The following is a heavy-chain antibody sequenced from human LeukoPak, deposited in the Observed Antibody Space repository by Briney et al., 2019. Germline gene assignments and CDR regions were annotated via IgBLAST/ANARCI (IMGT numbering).Heavy chain of an antibody. V-gene: IGHV1-2*02. CDR2: INSNSGGT. CDR1: GYTFTGYY. Sequence: ASVKVSCKASGYTFTGYYMHWVRQAPGQGLEWMGWINSNSGGTNYAQKFQGRVTMTRDTSISTVYMELSRLRSDDTAVYYCAREKVEGANWFDPWGQGTLVPVFS. J-gene: IGHJ5*02. D-gene: IGHD2-15*01. CDR3: AREKVEGANWFDP.